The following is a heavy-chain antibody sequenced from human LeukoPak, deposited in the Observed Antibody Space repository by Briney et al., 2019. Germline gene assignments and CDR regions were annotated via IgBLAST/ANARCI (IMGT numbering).Heavy chain of an antibody. Sequence: GGSLRLSCAASGFTVSSNYMSWVRQAPGKGLEWVSVIYSGGSTYYADSVKGRFTISRDNSKNTLYLQMNSLRAEDTAVYYCARESLAAASGRGMDVWGQGTTVTVSS. CDR3: ARESLAAASGRGMDV. CDR2: IYSGGST. J-gene: IGHJ6*02. V-gene: IGHV3-66*01. D-gene: IGHD6-13*01. CDR1: GFTVSSNY.